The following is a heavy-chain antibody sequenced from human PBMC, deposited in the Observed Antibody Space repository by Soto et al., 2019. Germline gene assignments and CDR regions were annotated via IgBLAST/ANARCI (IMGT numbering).Heavy chain of an antibody. V-gene: IGHV1-24*01. D-gene: IGHD5-12*01. Sequence: ASVKVSCKVSGYTLTELSMHWVRQAPGKGLEWMGGFDPEDGETIYAQKFQGRVTMTEDTSTNTAYMELSSLRSEDTAVYYCARGSGRVDSGYLYYYYCYGMDVWGQGTTVTVSS. CDR1: GYTLTELS. J-gene: IGHJ6*02. CDR3: ARGSGRVDSGYLYYYYCYGMDV. CDR2: FDPEDGET.